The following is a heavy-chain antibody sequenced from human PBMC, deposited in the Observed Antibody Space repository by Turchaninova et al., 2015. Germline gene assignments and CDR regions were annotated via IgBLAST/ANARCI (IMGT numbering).Heavy chain of an antibody. Sequence: EVQLVQSGGGVVKPGESLRLSCAASGFTFSVAWMSWVRQAPGKGLAWVGRIKGKTAGGTTDYAAPVKGRFTISRDYSKNTLYLQMNSLETEDTAVYFCTTVTDGGFDYWGPGALVTVSS. J-gene: IGHJ4*02. D-gene: IGHD4-23*01. CDR3: TTVTDGGFDY. V-gene: IGHV3-15*01. CDR1: GFTFSVAW. CDR2: IKGKTAGGTT.